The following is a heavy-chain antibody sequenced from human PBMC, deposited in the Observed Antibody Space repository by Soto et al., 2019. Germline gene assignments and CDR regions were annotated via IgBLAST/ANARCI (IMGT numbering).Heavy chain of an antibody. CDR3: AKDLYDFYDY. D-gene: IGHD3-3*01. V-gene: IGHV3-23*01. CDR1: GFTFSDYY. CDR2: ISGSGGST. Sequence: LRLSCAASGFTFSDYYMSWIRQAPGKGLEWVSAISGSGGSTYYADSVKGRFTISRDNSKNTLYLQMNSLRAEDTAVYYCAKDLYDFYDYWGQGTLVTVSS. J-gene: IGHJ4*02.